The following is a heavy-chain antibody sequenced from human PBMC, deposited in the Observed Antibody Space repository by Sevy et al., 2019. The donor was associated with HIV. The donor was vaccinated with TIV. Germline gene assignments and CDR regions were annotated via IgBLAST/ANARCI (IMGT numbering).Heavy chain of an antibody. CDR1: GFTFSDYY. Sequence: GGSLRLSCAASGFTFSDYYMSWIRQAPGKGLEWVSYISSSGSTIYYADSVKGRFTISRDNAKNSLYLQMNSLRAEDTAVYYCARSIMVKVFTKPFDYWGQGTLVTVSS. V-gene: IGHV3-11*01. J-gene: IGHJ4*02. CDR3: ARSIMVKVFTKPFDY. D-gene: IGHD5-18*01. CDR2: ISSSGSTI.